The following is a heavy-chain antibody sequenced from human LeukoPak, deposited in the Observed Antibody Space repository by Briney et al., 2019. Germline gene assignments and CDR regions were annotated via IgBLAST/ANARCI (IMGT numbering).Heavy chain of an antibody. J-gene: IGHJ5*02. CDR3: AKDRSFMVRGVSFDP. D-gene: IGHD3-10*01. CDR1: GFTFSSYA. CDR2: ISGSGGST. V-gene: IGHV3-23*01. Sequence: QPGGSLRLSCAASGFTFSSYAMSWVRLAPGKGLEWVSAISGSGGSTYHADSVKGRFTISRDNSKNTLYLQMNSLRAEDTAVYYCAKDRSFMVRGVSFDPWGQGTLVTVSS.